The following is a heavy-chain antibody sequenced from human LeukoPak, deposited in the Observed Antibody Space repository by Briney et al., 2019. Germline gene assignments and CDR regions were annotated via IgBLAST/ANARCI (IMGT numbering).Heavy chain of an antibody. CDR1: GFTFSSYA. V-gene: IGHV3-30-3*01. CDR3: ARDRPLQGLDY. CDR2: ISYDGSNK. Sequence: SGGSLRLSCAASGFTFSSYAMHWVRQAPGKGLEWVAVISYDGSNKYYADSVKGRFTISRDNSKSTLYLQMNSLRAEDTAVYYCARDRPLQGLDYWGQGTLVTVSS. J-gene: IGHJ4*02. D-gene: IGHD5-24*01.